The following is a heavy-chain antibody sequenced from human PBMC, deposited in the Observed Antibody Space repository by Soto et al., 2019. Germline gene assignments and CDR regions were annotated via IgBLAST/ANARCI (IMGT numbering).Heavy chain of an antibody. CDR1: GYSFGSYW. J-gene: IGHJ6*02. D-gene: IGHD6-13*01. CDR3: TSLPTRVRDSSWDYYYCFGMDV. V-gene: IGHV5-51*01. Sequence: GEFPDSLCNCSGYSFGSYWIVRGRQVCGEGLESVGSIYPGDSDTRYSPSFQGPVTISADKSISTAYLQWSILKASDTAMYYCTSLPTRVRDSSWDYYYCFGMDVWGQGTTVTVSS. CDR2: IYPGDSDT.